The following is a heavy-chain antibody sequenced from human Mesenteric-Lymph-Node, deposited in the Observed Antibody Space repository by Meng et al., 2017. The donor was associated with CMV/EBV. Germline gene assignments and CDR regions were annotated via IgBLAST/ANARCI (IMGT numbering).Heavy chain of an antibody. CDR3: ARDRRSTSWASYYAVDV. J-gene: IGHJ6*02. CDR2: ISNSGSTI. CDR1: GFTFSSYE. Sequence: GGSLRLSCAGSGFTFSSYEMNWVRQAPGKWLEWVSYISNSGSTIYYADSVKGRFTISRDNTQNSLYLQMNSLRAEDTAVYYCARDRRSTSWASYYAVDVWGQGTTVTVSS. V-gene: IGHV3-48*03. D-gene: IGHD6-13*01.